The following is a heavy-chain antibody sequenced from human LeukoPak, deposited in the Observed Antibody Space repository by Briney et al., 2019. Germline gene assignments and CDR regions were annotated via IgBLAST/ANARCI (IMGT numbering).Heavy chain of an antibody. D-gene: IGHD2-2*01. J-gene: IGHJ4*02. V-gene: IGHV1-2*02. CDR3: ARPYWDTTRCYFWFDN. CDR2: IDLNSGDA. Sequence: ASVKVSCKASGYTFTGYYMHWVRQAPGQGLEWMGWIDLNSGDAKYLQKFQGRVTMTRDTSTSTAYMDLSSLRSDDTAVYYCARPYWDTTRCYFWFDNWGQGTLVTVSS. CDR1: GYTFTGYY.